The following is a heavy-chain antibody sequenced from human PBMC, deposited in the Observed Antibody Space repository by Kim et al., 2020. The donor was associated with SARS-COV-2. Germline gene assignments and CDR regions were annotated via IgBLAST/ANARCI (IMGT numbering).Heavy chain of an antibody. CDR1: GFTFRKSW. V-gene: IGHV3-15*01. Sequence: GGSLRLSCAASGFTFRKSWMSWVRQAPGKGLEWVGHIKKNSDGGTTDYAGPVKGRFTIARDDSKNMLYLEMNSLKIEDTAVYYCTTGHHWGQGTLVTVSS. CDR2: IKKNSDGGTT. J-gene: IGHJ4*02. CDR3: TTGHH.